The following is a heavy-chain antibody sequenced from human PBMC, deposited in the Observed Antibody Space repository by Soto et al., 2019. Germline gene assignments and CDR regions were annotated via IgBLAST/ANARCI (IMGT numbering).Heavy chain of an antibody. CDR3: ARDLGLYWFGELPHYGMDV. CDR1: GYTFTSYG. CDR2: ISAYNGNN. V-gene: IGHV1-18*01. Sequence: QVQLVQSGAEVKKPGASVKVSCKASGYTFTSYGISWVRQAPGQGLEWMGWISAYNGNNNYAQKLQGRAPMTTDSATSTAHMELRSLRSDATAVYYCARDLGLYWFGELPHYGMDVWAQGTTVTVSS. J-gene: IGHJ6*02. D-gene: IGHD3-10*01.